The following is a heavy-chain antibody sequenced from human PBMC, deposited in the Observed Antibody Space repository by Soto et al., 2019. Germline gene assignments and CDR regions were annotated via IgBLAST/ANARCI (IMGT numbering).Heavy chain of an antibody. J-gene: IGHJ2*01. CDR2: ISRSGSTI. CDR3: ARDGRIRRPDWYFDL. D-gene: IGHD2-15*01. CDR1: VLTVSSYE. Sequence: GSLRLSCAASVLTVSSYEMNWVRQAPGKGLEWVSYISRSGSTIYYADSVKGRVTISRDNAKNSLYLQMNSLRAEDTAVYYCARDGRIRRPDWYFDLWGRGTLVTVSS. V-gene: IGHV3-48*03.